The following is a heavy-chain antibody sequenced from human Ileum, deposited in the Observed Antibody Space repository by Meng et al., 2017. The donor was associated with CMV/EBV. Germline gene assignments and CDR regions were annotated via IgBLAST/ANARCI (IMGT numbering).Heavy chain of an antibody. J-gene: IGHJ4*02. CDR2: INPNSGGT. V-gene: IGHV1-2*02. D-gene: IGHD3-10*01. CDR1: GYTFPGYY. Sequence: SSQPSGYTFPGYYMHWVRQAPGQGLEWMGWINPNSGGTNYAQKFQGRVTMTRDTSISTAYMELSRLRSDDTAVYYCARGVGGYYYYWGQGTLVTVSS. CDR3: ARGVGGYYYY.